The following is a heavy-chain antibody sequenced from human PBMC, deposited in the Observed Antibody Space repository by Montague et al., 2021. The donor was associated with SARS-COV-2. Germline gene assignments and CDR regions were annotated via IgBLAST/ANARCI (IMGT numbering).Heavy chain of an antibody. J-gene: IGHJ5*02. CDR1: GGSISSYY. CDR2: IYYSGST. CDR3: ARLSSDIGGYFWFDP. V-gene: IGHV4-59*12. Sequence: SETLSLTCTVSGGSISSYYWSWIRQPPGKGLEWIGYIYYSGSTNYNPSLKSRVTISVDKSENQFSLNLNSVTAADTAVYYCARLSSDIGGYFWFDPWGQGTLVSVSS. D-gene: IGHD1-26*01.